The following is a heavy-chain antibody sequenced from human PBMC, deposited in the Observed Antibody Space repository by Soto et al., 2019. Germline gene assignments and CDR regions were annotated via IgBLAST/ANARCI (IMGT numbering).Heavy chain of an antibody. V-gene: IGHV3-11*01. CDR1: GFSFSDSY. CDR2: ISRGGSVI. D-gene: IGHD3-10*01. CDR3: ASDSHAVDLGY. J-gene: IGHJ4*02. Sequence: GGSLRLSCAASGFSFSDSYMSWIRQAPGKGLEWVSYISRGGSVIYYADSVKGRFTISRDDAKNSLYLQMNSPRAEDTAIYYCASDSHAVDLGYWGQGTLVTVSS.